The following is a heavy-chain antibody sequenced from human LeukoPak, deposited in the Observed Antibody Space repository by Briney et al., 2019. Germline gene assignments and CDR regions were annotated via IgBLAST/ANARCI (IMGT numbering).Heavy chain of an antibody. Sequence: SETLSLTCTVSGYSISSGYYWGWIRQPPGKGLEWIGSIYHSGSTYYNPSLKSRVTISVDTSKNQFSLKLSSVTAADTAVYYCARGVAVAGTWFDYWGQGTLVTVSS. V-gene: IGHV4-38-2*02. D-gene: IGHD6-19*01. CDR3: ARGVAVAGTWFDY. J-gene: IGHJ4*02. CDR2: IYHSGST. CDR1: GYSISSGYY.